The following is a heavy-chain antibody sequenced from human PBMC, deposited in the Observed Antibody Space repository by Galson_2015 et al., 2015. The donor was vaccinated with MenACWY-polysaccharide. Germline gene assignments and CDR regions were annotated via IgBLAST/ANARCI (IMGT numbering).Heavy chain of an antibody. J-gene: IGHJ3*02. V-gene: IGHV3-9*01. CDR1: GFTFDDFS. Sequence: SLRISCAGSGFTFDDFSMHWGRHAPGEGLEWVSGINLDSGRMGYVDSVKGRFTISRDNAKNSLYLQMNSLRVEDTALYYCAKAYSYNYEHTFEIWGQGTMVTVSS. D-gene: IGHD5-18*01. CDR3: AKAYSYNYEHTFEI. CDR2: INLDSGRM.